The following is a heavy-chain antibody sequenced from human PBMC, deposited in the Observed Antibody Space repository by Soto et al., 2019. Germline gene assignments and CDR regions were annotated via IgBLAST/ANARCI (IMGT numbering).Heavy chain of an antibody. J-gene: IGHJ6*02. CDR2: MNPNSGNT. CDR3: ARVKDSSSWRDYYYGMDV. Sequence: GASVKVSCKASGYTFTSYAMHWVRQAPGQGLEWMGWMNPNSGNTGYAQKFQGRVTMTRNTSISTAYMELSSLRSEDTAVYYCARVKDSSSWRDYYYGMDVWGQGTTVTVSS. D-gene: IGHD6-13*01. CDR1: GYTFTSYA. V-gene: IGHV1-8*02.